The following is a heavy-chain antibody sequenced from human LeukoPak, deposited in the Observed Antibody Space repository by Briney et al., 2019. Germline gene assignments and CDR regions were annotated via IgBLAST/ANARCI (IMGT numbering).Heavy chain of an antibody. D-gene: IGHD6-19*01. CDR3: ARDIGGIAVAGIPDY. Sequence: ASVKVSCKASGDTFTSYGISWVRQAPGQGLEWMGWISAYNGNTNYAQKLQGRVTMTTDTSTSTAYMELRSLRSDDTAVYYCARDIGGIAVAGIPDYWGQGTLVTVSS. V-gene: IGHV1-18*01. J-gene: IGHJ4*02. CDR1: GDTFTSYG. CDR2: ISAYNGNT.